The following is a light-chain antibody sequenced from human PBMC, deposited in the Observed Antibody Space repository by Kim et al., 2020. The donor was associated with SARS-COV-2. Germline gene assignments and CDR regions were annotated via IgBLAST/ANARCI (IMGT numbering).Light chain of an antibody. Sequence: VSPGQTASITCSGDKVGDKYACWYQQKPGQSPVLVIYQDSKRPSGIPERFSGSNSGNTATLTISGTQAMDEADYYCQAWDSSTEVFGGGTQLTVL. J-gene: IGLJ3*02. CDR3: QAWDSSTEV. V-gene: IGLV3-1*01. CDR2: QDS. CDR1: KVGDKY.